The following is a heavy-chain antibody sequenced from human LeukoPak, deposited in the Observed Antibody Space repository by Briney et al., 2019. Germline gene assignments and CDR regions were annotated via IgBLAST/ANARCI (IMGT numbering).Heavy chain of an antibody. J-gene: IGHJ4*02. D-gene: IGHD4-17*01. CDR2: IWYDGSNK. CDR3: ARSGGGLGLFDY. CDR1: GFTFSSYG. V-gene: IGHV3-33*01. Sequence: PGGSLRLSCAASGFTFSSYGMHWVRQAPGKGLEWVAVIWYDGSNKYYADSVKGRFTISRDNAKNSLYLQMNSLRDEDTAVYYCARSGGGLGLFDYWGQGTLVTVSS.